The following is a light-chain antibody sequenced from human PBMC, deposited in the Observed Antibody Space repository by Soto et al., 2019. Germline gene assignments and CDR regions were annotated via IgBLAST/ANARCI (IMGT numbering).Light chain of an antibody. J-gene: IGLJ1*01. Sequence: QSALTQPASVSGSPGLSITISCTGTSSDVGAYNFVSWYQQHPDKAPKLMIFDVSNRPSGVSNRFSGSKSGNTASLTISGLQPEDEAEYYCGSYTTSSNYVFGTGTKVTVL. V-gene: IGLV2-14*03. CDR3: GSYTTSSNYV. CDR1: SSDVGAYNF. CDR2: DVS.